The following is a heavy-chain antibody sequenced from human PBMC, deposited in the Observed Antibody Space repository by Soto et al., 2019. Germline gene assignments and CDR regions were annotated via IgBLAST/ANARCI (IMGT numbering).Heavy chain of an antibody. Sequence: EVQLLESGGGLVQPGGSLRLSCAASGFTFSTYAMSWVRQAPGKGLEWVSAISGSGGSTYYADSVKGRFTISRDKSKNTLYLQMNSLRVEDTAVYYCAKNWDTTFSSSSHWGQGTLVTVSS. CDR1: GFTFSTYA. V-gene: IGHV3-23*01. J-gene: IGHJ4*02. CDR2: ISGSGGST. CDR3: AKNWDTTFSSSSH. D-gene: IGHD6-6*01.